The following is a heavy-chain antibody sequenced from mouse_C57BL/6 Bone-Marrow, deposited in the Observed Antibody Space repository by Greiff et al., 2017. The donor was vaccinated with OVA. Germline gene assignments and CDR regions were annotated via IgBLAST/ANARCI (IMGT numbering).Heavy chain of an antibody. V-gene: IGHV5-9-1*02. D-gene: IGHD2-2*01. Sequence: EVMLVESGEGLVKPGGSLKLSCAASGFTFSSYAMSWVRQTPEKRLEWVAYISSGGDYIYYADTVKGRFTISRDNARNTLYLQMSSLKSEDTAMYYCTREGIYYGYRWYFDVWGTGTTVTVSS. J-gene: IGHJ1*03. CDR3: TREGIYYGYRWYFDV. CDR1: GFTFSSYA. CDR2: ISSGGDYI.